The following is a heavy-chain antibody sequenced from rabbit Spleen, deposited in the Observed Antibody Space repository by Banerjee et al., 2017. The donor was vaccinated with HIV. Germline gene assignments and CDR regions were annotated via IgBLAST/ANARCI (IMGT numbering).Heavy chain of an antibody. CDR3: ASDPADDSGWNFNL. D-gene: IGHD1-1*01. CDR1: GFSFGSGH. CDR2: IYTGDGNT. Sequence: QSLEESGGDLVKPGASLTLTCTASGFSFGSGHMSWVRQAPGKGLEYIACIYTGDGNTAYASWAKGRFTISKTSSTTVTLQMTSLTAADTATYFCASDPADDSGWNFNLWGQGTLVTVS. J-gene: IGHJ4*01. V-gene: IGHV1S40*01.